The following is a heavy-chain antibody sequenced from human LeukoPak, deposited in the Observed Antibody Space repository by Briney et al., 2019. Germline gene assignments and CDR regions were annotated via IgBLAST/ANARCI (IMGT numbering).Heavy chain of an antibody. CDR1: GYTFTSYD. CDR3: AKPQHSVLWSPFYYYYGMDV. V-gene: IGHV1-8*01. CDR2: MNPNSGDT. J-gene: IGHJ6*02. D-gene: IGHD3-10*01. Sequence: ASVKVSCKASGYTFTSYDINWVRQATGQGLEWMGWMNPNSGDTGYAQKFQGRVTMTRNTSISTAYMELSSLRSEDTAVYYCAKPQHSVLWSPFYYYYGMDVWGQGTTVTVSS.